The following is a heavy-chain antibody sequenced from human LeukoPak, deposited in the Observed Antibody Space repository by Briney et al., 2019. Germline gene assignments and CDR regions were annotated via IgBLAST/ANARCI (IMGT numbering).Heavy chain of an antibody. V-gene: IGHV4-38-2*02. J-gene: IGHJ4*02. Sequence: SETLSLTCAVSGYSISSGHHWGWIRQPPGKGLEWIGHIFHNGNTYYNPSLQSRVTMSVDTSKNQFSLRMTSVTTADRAVYYCAREGSDFWTEGTPPLWGQGTLVIVS. CDR3: AREGSDFWTEGTPPL. D-gene: IGHD3-3*01. CDR2: IFHNGNT. CDR1: GYSISSGHH.